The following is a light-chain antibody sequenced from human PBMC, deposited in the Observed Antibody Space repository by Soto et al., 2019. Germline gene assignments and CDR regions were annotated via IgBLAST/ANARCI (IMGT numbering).Light chain of an antibody. CDR2: DVS. Sequence: QSALTQPASVSGSPGQSVSISCTASSSDFGGHNFVSWYQHHPGKAPNLLIYDVSNRPSGVSNRFSGSKSGSTASLIISGLQAEDEADYYCSPYTSSNSVIFGGGTKLTVL. J-gene: IGLJ2*01. V-gene: IGLV2-14*03. CDR3: SPYTSSNSVI. CDR1: SSDFGGHNF.